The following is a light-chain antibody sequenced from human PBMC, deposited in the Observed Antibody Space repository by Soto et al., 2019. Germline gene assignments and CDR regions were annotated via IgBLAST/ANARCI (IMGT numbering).Light chain of an antibody. J-gene: IGKJ1*01. CDR1: QSISSW. Sequence: DIQMTQSPSTLSASVGDRVTITCRASQSISSWLAWYQQKPGKAPKLLIYKASSLESGVPSRFSGSGSGTEFTLTISSLQPDXXATXXXQQXNSYPWTFGQGTKVEIK. CDR2: KAS. V-gene: IGKV1-5*03. CDR3: QQXNSYPWT.